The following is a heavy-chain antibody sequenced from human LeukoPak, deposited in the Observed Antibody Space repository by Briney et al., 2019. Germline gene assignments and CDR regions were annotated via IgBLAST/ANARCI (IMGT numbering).Heavy chain of an antibody. CDR1: GFTFSSYG. CDR2: ISYDGSNK. Sequence: GGSLRLSRAASGFTFSSYGMHWVRQAPGKGLEWVAVISYDGSNKYYADSVKGRFTISRDNSKNTLYLQTNSLRAEDTAVYYCARGGSSSSYYYYGVDVWGQGTTVTVSS. CDR3: ARGGSSSSYYYYGVDV. V-gene: IGHV3-30*03. D-gene: IGHD6-6*01. J-gene: IGHJ6*02.